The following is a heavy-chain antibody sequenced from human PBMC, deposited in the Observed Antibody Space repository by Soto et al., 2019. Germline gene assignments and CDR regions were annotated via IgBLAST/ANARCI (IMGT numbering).Heavy chain of an antibody. CDR3: ARSLGESWYYYGMDV. CDR2: IDGSGGTT. D-gene: IGHD3-10*01. J-gene: IGHJ6*02. V-gene: IGHV3-21*01. Sequence: PGGSMRLSCAASGFPFSSTDITWVRQAPGKGMEWVSTIDGSGGTTYYADSVKGRFTISRDNAKNSLYLQMNSLRAEDTAVYYCARSLGESWYYYGMDVWGQGTTVTVSS. CDR1: GFPFSSTD.